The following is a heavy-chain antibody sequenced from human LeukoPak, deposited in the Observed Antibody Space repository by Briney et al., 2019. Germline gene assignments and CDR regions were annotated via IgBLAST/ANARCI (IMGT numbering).Heavy chain of an antibody. CDR1: GGSITSDY. D-gene: IGHD5-18*01. CDR3: ATIKRGSIFGYFDF. Sequence: PSETLSLTCTVSGGSITSDYWSWVRQPPGKGLEWIAYLFEKVRTKVKPSRKSVLTLSADTSKNQFSLGLNSVTASDTAVYYCATIKRGSIFGYFDFWGQGIKVTVSS. J-gene: IGHJ4*02. V-gene: IGHV4-59*01. CDR2: LFEKVRT.